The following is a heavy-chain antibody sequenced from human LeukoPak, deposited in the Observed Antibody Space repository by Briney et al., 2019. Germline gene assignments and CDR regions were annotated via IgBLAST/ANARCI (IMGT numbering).Heavy chain of an antibody. CDR1: GFIFSSYS. D-gene: IGHD5-18*01. CDR3: ARDGGYSYEFDY. Sequence: GGSLRPSCAASGFIFSSYSMNWIRQAPGKGLEWVSYILFSSSTIYYADSVKGRFTISRDNAKNSLYLQMNTLRAEDTAVYYCARDGGYSYEFDYWGQGTLVTVSS. V-gene: IGHV3-48*01. CDR2: ILFSSSTI. J-gene: IGHJ4*02.